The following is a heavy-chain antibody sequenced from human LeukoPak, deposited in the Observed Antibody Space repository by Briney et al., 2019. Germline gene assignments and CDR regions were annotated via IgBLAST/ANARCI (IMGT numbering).Heavy chain of an antibody. J-gene: IGHJ5*02. Sequence: ASVKVSCKASGYTFTGYYMHWVRQAPGQGLEWMGWINPNSGGTNYAQKFQGWVTMTRDTSISTAYMELSRLRSDDTAVYYCARGGIVVVPAANENNWFDPWGQGTLVTVSS. CDR3: ARGGIVVVPAANENNWFDP. D-gene: IGHD2-2*01. CDR2: INPNSGGT. V-gene: IGHV1-2*04. CDR1: GYTFTGYY.